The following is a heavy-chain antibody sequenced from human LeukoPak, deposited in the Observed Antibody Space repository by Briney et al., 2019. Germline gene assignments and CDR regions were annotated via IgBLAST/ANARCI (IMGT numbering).Heavy chain of an antibody. Sequence: GESLKISCQGSGFRFTNHWIGWVRQMPGKGLEWMGSVYPGDSETTYKPSFEGQVTISGDKSSNTAYLQWRSLKASDTGMYYCARRHGSGSWYFDLWGRGTLVTVSP. CDR1: GFRFTNHW. D-gene: IGHD3-10*01. CDR2: VYPGDSET. J-gene: IGHJ2*01. CDR3: ARRHGSGSWYFDL. V-gene: IGHV5-51*01.